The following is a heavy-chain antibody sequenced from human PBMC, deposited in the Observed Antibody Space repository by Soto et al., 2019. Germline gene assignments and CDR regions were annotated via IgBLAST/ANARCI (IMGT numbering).Heavy chain of an antibody. J-gene: IGHJ4*02. CDR3: TRVGGYYGDYPNFDY. CDR2: IYYTGST. Sequence: QVQLQESGPGLVKPSETLSLTCTVSGSSISPFYWSWIRQPPGKGLDWIGYIYYTGSTKYNPSLKSRVTLSLGTSRNQLSLKLSSVTAADTAVYYCTRVGGYYGDYPNFDYWGPGTLVAVSS. V-gene: IGHV4-59*01. D-gene: IGHD4-17*01. CDR1: GSSISPFY.